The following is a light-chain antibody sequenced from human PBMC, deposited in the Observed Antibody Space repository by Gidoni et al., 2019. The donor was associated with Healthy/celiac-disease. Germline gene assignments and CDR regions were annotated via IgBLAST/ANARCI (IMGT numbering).Light chain of an antibody. CDR3: QQYGSSPLT. CDR1: QSVSSSY. CDR2: GAS. Sequence: EIVLTQSPGTVSLSPGERATLSCRASQSVSSSYLAWYQQKPGPAPRLLIYGASSRATGIPDRFSGSGSGTDFTLTISRLEPEDFAVYYCQQYGSSPLTFGGGTQVEIK. J-gene: IGKJ4*01. V-gene: IGKV3-20*01.